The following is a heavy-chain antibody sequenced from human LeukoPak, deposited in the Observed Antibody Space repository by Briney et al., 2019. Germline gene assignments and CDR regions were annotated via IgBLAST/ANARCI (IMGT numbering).Heavy chain of an antibody. J-gene: IGHJ4*02. CDR2: INPNSGGT. Sequence: GGSLRLSCAASGYTFTGYYMHWVRQAPGQGLEWMGWINPNSGGTNYAQKFQGRVTMTRDTSISTAYMELSRLRSDDTAVYYCARGYPSGSYPYYFDYWGQGTLVTVSS. CDR3: ARGYPSGSYPYYFDY. CDR1: GYTFTGYY. D-gene: IGHD3-10*01. V-gene: IGHV1-2*02.